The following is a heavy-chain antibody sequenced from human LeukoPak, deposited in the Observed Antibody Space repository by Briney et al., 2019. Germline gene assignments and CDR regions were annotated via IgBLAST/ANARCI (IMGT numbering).Heavy chain of an antibody. Sequence: PSETLSLTCTVSGGSISSYYWSWIRQPAGKGLEWIGRIYTSGSTNYNPSLKSRVTMSVDTSKNQFSLKLSSVTAADTAVYYCARDLPYYYDSSGYQYYFDYRGQGTLVTVSS. V-gene: IGHV4-4*07. D-gene: IGHD3-22*01. CDR3: ARDLPYYYDSSGYQYYFDY. CDR1: GGSISSYY. J-gene: IGHJ4*02. CDR2: IYTSGST.